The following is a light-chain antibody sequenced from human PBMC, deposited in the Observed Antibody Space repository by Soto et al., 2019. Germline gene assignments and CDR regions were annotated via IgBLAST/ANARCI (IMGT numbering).Light chain of an antibody. CDR1: QSVSSN. V-gene: IGKV3-15*01. CDR2: GAS. Sequence: EIVMTQSPATLSVSPGERATLSCRASQSVSSNLAWYQQKPGQAPRLLIYGASTRATGIPARFSGSGSGTEFTLTISSLQSEDFAVCYCQQYNNWLGTFGQGTKVEIK. J-gene: IGKJ1*01. CDR3: QQYNNWLGT.